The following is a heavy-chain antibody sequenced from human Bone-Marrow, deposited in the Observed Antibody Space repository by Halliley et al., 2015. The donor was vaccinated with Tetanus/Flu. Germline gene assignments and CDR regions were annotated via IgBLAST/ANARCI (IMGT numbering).Heavy chain of an antibody. Sequence: TLSLTCTVSGDSISGYFWNWIRQPPGQGLEWIGYIYDSGSTNYNPPLKSRVTISVDTSKNQFSLELSSVTAADTAMYYCASGVVVAARNWVDYWGPGSLVAVSS. CDR2: IYDSGST. CDR3: ASGVVVAARNWVDY. CDR1: GDSISGYF. V-gene: IGHV4-59*08. J-gene: IGHJ5*01. D-gene: IGHD2-15*01.